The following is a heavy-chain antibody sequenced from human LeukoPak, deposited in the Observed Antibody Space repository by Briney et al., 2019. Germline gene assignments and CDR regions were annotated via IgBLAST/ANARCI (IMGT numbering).Heavy chain of an antibody. J-gene: IGHJ6*02. CDR3: ARAQSGDYAPSYYYNGMDV. D-gene: IGHD4-17*01. CDR2: IIPIFGTA. Sequence: ASVKVSCKASGGTFSSYAISWARQAPGPGLEWMGGIIPIFGTANYAQKFQGRVTITADESTSTAYMELSSLRSEDTAVYYCARAQSGDYAPSYYYNGMDVWGQGTTVTVSS. CDR1: GGTFSSYA. V-gene: IGHV1-69*13.